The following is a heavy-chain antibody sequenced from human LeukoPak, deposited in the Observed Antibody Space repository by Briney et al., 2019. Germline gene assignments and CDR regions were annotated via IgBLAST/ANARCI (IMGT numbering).Heavy chain of an antibody. V-gene: IGHV3-48*01. CDR2: ITSSSGTI. D-gene: IGHD3-22*01. Sequence: RSGGSLRLSCAAFGFTFSSYSMNWVRQAPGKGLEWVSYITSSSGTIYYADSVRGRFTISRDNVKNSLYLQMNGLRAVDTAVYYCARHGLYDSTDYWTFQHWGQGTLVTVSS. CDR1: GFTFSSYS. J-gene: IGHJ1*01. CDR3: ARHGLYDSTDYWTFQH.